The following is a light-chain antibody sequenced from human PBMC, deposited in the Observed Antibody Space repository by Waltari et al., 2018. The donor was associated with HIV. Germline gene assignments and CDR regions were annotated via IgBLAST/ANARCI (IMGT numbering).Light chain of an antibody. V-gene: IGKV1-39*01. CDR3: QQSLTTLPWT. J-gene: IGKJ1*01. Sequence: DIQMTQSPSSLSASVRDRVTITCRASQNIGSSLSWYQQKKGGAPRLLIYGASNLQSGVPSRVSGSGSGTDFTLTISSLQPDDYATYYGQQSLTTLPWTFGQGTKVDIK. CDR2: GAS. CDR1: QNIGSS.